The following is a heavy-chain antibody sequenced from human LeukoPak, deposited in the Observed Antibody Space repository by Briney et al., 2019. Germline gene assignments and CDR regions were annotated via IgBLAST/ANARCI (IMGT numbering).Heavy chain of an antibody. Sequence: GGSLRLSCAASGFTFSNHGMNWVRQAPGKGLEWVSDISPSGDITYYADSVKGRFTISRDNSKNTLYLQMNSLRAEDTAVYYCAKGGSTYYYYYMDVWGKGTTVTVSS. J-gene: IGHJ6*03. CDR3: AKGGSTYYYYYMDV. V-gene: IGHV3-23*01. CDR1: GFTFSNHG. D-gene: IGHD5-12*01. CDR2: ISPSGDIT.